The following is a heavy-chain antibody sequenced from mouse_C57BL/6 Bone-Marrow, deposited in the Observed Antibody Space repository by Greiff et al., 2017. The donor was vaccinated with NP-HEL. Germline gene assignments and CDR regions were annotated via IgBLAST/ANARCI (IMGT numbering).Heavy chain of an antibody. CDR3: ERCTVGYAMDY. D-gene: IGHD1-1*01. J-gene: IGHJ4*01. CDR1: GFTFSDYY. Sequence: KMMESEGGLVQPGSSMKLSCTASGFTFSDYYMAWVRQVPEKGLEWVANIYYVGSSTYYLDSLKSRFILSRDNAKNIPYLHTSGLKSEDTATYYCERCTVGYAMDYWGQGTSVTVSS. V-gene: IGHV5-16*01. CDR2: IYYVGSST.